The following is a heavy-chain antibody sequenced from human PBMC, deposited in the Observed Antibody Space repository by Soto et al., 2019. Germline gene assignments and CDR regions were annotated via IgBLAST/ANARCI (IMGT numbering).Heavy chain of an antibody. Sequence: QVPLVQSGAEVEKPGASVKVSCKASGFTLTRYALHWVRQAPGQRLEYMGWINAGNGDTGHPQKFQGRVAMTRDIPASTVYLEPNSLSSEYTAVYYWARKEVGPSFPFVLRGQGTVVGVPS. J-gene: IGHJ3*01. D-gene: IGHD1-26*01. CDR1: GFTLTRYA. V-gene: IGHV1-3*01. CDR2: INAGNGDT. CDR3: ARKEVGPSFPFVL.